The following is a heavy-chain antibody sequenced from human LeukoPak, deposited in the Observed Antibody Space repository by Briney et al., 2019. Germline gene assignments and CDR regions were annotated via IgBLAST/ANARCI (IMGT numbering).Heavy chain of an antibody. Sequence: GASVKVSCKASGGTFTSYDINWVRQATGQGLEWMGWMNPNSGNTGYAQKFQGRVTITRNTSISTAYMELSSLRSDDTAVYYCARFRRSRLEYYFDYWGQGTLVTVSS. CDR3: ARFRRSRLEYYFDY. V-gene: IGHV1-8*03. CDR2: MNPNSGNT. D-gene: IGHD1-1*01. CDR1: GGTFTSYD. J-gene: IGHJ4*02.